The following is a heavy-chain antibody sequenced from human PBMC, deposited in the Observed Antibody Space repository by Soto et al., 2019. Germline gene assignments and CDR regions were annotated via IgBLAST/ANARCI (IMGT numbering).Heavy chain of an antibody. D-gene: IGHD3-10*01. CDR1: GFTFDDYA. CDR3: CGSGSYYNEPFDY. J-gene: IGHJ4*02. V-gene: IGHV3-9*01. CDR2: ISWNSGSI. Sequence: EVQLVESGGGLVQPGRSLRLSCAASGFTFDDYAMHWVRQAPGKGLEWVSGISWNSGSIGYADSVKGRFTISRDNAKNSLYLQMNSLRAEDTALYYCCGSGSYYNEPFDYWGQGTLVTVSS.